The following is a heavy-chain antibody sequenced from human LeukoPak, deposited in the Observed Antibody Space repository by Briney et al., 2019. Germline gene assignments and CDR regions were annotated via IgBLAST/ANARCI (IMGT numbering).Heavy chain of an antibody. CDR3: TRELRGEYYDSSGYLGY. Sequence: GGSLRLSCTASGFTFGDYAMSWFRQAPGKGLEWVGFVRSKAYGGTTEYAASVKGRFTISRDDSKSIAYLQMNSLKTEDTAVYYCTRELRGEYYDSSGYLGYWGQGTLVTVSS. CDR1: GFTFGDYA. V-gene: IGHV3-49*03. D-gene: IGHD3-22*01. J-gene: IGHJ4*02. CDR2: VRSKAYGGTT.